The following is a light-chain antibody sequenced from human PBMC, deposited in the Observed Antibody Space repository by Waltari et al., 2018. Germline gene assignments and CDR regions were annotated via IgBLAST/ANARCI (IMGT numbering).Light chain of an antibody. CDR3: QVWDNYSDHWV. J-gene: IGLJ3*02. V-gene: IGLV3-21*04. Sequence: SYVLTQPPSLSVAPGKTARITCGGNNIGTRSVHWCQQKAGQAPVVVISYANDRPSGIPGGFPASNAGNMANLTISRVEAGDEADYYCQVWDNYSDHWVFGGGTKLTVL. CDR1: NIGTRS. CDR2: YAN.